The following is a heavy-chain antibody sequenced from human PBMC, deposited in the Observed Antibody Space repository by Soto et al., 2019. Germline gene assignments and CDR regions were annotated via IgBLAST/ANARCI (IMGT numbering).Heavy chain of an antibody. D-gene: IGHD6-19*01. CDR1: GFTFSTYA. Sequence: SGGSLRLSCTASGFTFSTYAMAWVRQAPGKGLAWVSTINGNGGTTYYADSVKGRFAVSRDNTKETLFLQLSSLSPDDTAVYYCVRPALYASGWNYFDLWGRGTLVTVSS. V-gene: IGHV3-23*01. CDR3: VRPALYASGWNYFDL. CDR2: INGNGGTT. J-gene: IGHJ4*01.